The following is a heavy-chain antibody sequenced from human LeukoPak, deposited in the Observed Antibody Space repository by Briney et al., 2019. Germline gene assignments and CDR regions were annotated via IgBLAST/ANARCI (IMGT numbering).Heavy chain of an antibody. CDR3: TTEERVSSGYCSGGSCYIDY. CDR1: AFTFSNAW. CDR2: IKSKTDGGTT. Sequence: GGSLRISCAASAFTFSNAWMNWVRQAPGKGLEWVGRIKSKTDGGTTDYAAPVKGRFTISRDDSKNTLYLQMNSLKTEDTAVYYCTTEERVSSGYCSGGSCYIDYWGQGTLVTVSS. V-gene: IGHV3-15*01. D-gene: IGHD2-15*01. J-gene: IGHJ4*02.